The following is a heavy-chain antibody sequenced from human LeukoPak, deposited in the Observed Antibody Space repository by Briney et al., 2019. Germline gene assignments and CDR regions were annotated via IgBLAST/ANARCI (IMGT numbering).Heavy chain of an antibody. CDR3: ARDRIAARPINYYGMDV. CDR1: GFTFSSYS. V-gene: IGHV3-21*01. J-gene: IGHJ6*02. D-gene: IGHD6-6*01. Sequence: PGGSLRLSCAASGFTFSSYSMNWVRQAPGKGLEWVSSISSSSYIYYADSVKGRFTISRDNAKNSLYLQMNSLRAEDTAVYYCARDRIAARPINYYGMDVWGQGTTVTVSS. CDR2: ISSSSYI.